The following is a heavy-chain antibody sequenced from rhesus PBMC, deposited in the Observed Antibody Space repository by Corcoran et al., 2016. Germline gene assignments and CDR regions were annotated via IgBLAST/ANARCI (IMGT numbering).Heavy chain of an antibody. D-gene: IGHD3-34*01. V-gene: IGHV4-106*01. CDR1: GGSISDSYY. Sequence: QVQLQESGPGLVKPSETLSLTCAVSGGSISDSYYWSWIRQPPGKGLEWIGYIYGRGGSTNYNPSLKSGDTISTDTSKSQFSLKLSSVTAADTAVYYCARGSTYWGEFGGEFDVWGPGVLVTVSS. J-gene: IGHJ5-1*01. CDR2: IYGRGGST. CDR3: ARGSTYWGEFGGEFDV.